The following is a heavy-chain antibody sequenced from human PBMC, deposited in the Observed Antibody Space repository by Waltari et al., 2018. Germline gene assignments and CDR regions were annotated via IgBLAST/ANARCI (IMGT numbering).Heavy chain of an antibody. D-gene: IGHD3-9*01. Sequence: QARLVESGGGVVQPGKTLRLSCVGSEFPFSNYALPWVRQAPGKGLEWVAVVSYDGRKEYYADSLKGRFTISRDNSKSTLYLEMNGLTVEDTATYYCAKSHLLYFDWWGGMDVWGQGTTVTVSS. CDR1: EFPFSNYA. CDR3: AKSHLLYFDWWGGMDV. J-gene: IGHJ6*02. V-gene: IGHV3-30*18. CDR2: VSYDGRKE.